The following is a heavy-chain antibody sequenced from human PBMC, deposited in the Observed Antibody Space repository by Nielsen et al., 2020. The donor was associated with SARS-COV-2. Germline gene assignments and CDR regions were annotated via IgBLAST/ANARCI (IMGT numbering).Heavy chain of an antibody. CDR1: GGSSSSGDYY. Sequence: SETLSLTCTVSGGSSSSGDYYWSWIRQPPGKGLEWIGYIYYSGSTYYNPSLKSRVTISVDTSKNQFSLKLSYVTAADTAVYYCARGRGSGSAPYYYGVDVWGQGTTVTVSS. V-gene: IGHV4-30-4*01. CDR3: ARGRGSGSAPYYYGVDV. J-gene: IGHJ6*02. D-gene: IGHD3-10*01. CDR2: IYYSGST.